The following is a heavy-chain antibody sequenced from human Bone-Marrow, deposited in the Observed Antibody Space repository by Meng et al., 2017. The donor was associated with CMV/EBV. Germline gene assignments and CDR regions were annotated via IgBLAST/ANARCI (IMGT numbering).Heavy chain of an antibody. CDR3: ARVSIFGVVPNWFDP. D-gene: IGHD3-3*01. CDR1: GFTFSSYA. V-gene: IGHV4-59*01. J-gene: IGHJ5*02. CDR2: IYYSGST. Sequence: SETLSLTCAASGFTFSSYAMSWVRQPPGKGLEWIGYIYYSGSTNYNPSLKSRVTISVDTSKNQFSLKLSSVTAADTAVYYCARVSIFGVVPNWFDPWGQGTLVTVSS.